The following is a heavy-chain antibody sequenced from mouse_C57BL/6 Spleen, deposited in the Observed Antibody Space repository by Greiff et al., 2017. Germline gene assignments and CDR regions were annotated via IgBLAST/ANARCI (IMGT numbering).Heavy chain of an antibody. CDR3: ASSDSSGLWFAY. J-gene: IGHJ3*01. D-gene: IGHD3-2*02. Sequence: EVQLQESGPELVKPGASVKIPCKASGYTFTDYNMDWVEQSHGKSLEWIGDINPNNGGTIYNQKFKGKATLTVDKSSSTAYMELRSLTSEDTAVYYCASSDSSGLWFAYWGQGTLVTVSA. CDR2: INPNNGGT. V-gene: IGHV1-18*01. CDR1: GYTFTDYN.